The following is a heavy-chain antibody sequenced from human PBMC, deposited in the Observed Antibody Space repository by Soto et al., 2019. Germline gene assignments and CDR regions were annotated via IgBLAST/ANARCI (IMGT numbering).Heavy chain of an antibody. CDR1: GGSISSGDYY. Sequence: QVQLQESGPGLVKPSQTLSLTCTVSGGSISSGDYYWSWIRQPPGKGLEWIGYIYYSGSTYYNPSLKSRMTISVDTSKNQFSLELTSVTAADTAVYYCARWLGYGPHFDYWGQGTLVTVSS. CDR2: IYYSGST. J-gene: IGHJ4*02. CDR3: ARWLGYGPHFDY. D-gene: IGHD5-12*01. V-gene: IGHV4-30-4*01.